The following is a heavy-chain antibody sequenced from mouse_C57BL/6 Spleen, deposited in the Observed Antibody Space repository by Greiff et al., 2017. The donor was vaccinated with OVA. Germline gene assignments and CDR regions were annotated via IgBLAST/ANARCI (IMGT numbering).Heavy chain of an antibody. V-gene: IGHV2-6-1*01. D-gene: IGHD1-1*01. Sequence: VQLVESGPGLVAPSQRLSITCTVSGFSLTSYGVHWVRQPPGKGLEWLVVIWSDGSTTYNSALKSRLSISKDNSKSQVFLKMNSLQTDDTAMYYCARHGDYYGSRRYFDYWGQGTTLTVSS. J-gene: IGHJ2*01. CDR3: ARHGDYYGSRRYFDY. CDR1: GFSLTSYG. CDR2: IWSDGST.